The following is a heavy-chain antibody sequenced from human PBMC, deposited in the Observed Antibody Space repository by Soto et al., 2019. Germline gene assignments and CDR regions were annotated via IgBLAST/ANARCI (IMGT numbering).Heavy chain of an antibody. V-gene: IGHV3-21*01. Sequence: EVQLVESGGGLVKPGGSLRLSCAASGFTFSSYSMNWVRQAPGKGLEWVSSMSSSSSYIYYADSVKGRFTISRDNAKNSLYLQMNSLRAEDTAVYYCARSLDYYDSSLDAFDIWGQGTMVTVSS. D-gene: IGHD3-22*01. CDR1: GFTFSSYS. J-gene: IGHJ3*02. CDR2: MSSSSSYI. CDR3: ARSLDYYDSSLDAFDI.